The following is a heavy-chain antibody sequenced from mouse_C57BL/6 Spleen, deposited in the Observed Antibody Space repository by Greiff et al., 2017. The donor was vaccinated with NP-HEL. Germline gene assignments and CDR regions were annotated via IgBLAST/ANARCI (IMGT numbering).Heavy chain of an antibody. CDR2: IRNKANNHAT. D-gene: IGHD2-1*01. CDR1: GFTFSDAW. Sequence: EVKLVESGGGLVQPGGSMKLSCAASGFTFSDAWMDWVRQSPEKGLEWVAEIRNKANNHATYYAESVKGRFTISRDDSKSSVYLQMNSLRAEDTGIYYCTPIYYGKGDYAMDYWGQGTSVTVSS. V-gene: IGHV6-6*01. CDR3: TPIYYGKGDYAMDY. J-gene: IGHJ4*01.